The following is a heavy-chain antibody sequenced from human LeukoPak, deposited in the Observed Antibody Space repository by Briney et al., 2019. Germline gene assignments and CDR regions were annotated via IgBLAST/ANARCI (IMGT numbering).Heavy chain of an antibody. Sequence: SETLSLTCAVYGGSFSGYYWSSIRQPPGKGLEWIGEINHSGSTNYNPSLKSRVTISVDTSKNQFSLKLSSVTAADTAVYYCATGVAVAGTQWFDPWGQGTLVTVFS. D-gene: IGHD6-19*01. CDR3: ATGVAVAGTQWFDP. J-gene: IGHJ5*02. V-gene: IGHV4-34*01. CDR1: GGSFSGYY. CDR2: INHSGST.